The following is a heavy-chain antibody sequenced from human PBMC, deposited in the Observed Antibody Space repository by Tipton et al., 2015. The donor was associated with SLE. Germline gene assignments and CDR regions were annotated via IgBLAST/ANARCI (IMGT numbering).Heavy chain of an antibody. CDR1: GGSISSYY. J-gene: IGHJ4*02. CDR3: AREVASPGAVYSDY. Sequence: TLSLTCTVSGGSISSYYWSWIRQPPGKGLEWIGYIYYSGSTNYNPSLRSRATISVDSSKNQFSLKLTSVTAADTAVYYCAREVASPGAVYSDYWGQGTLVTVSS. CDR2: IYYSGST. V-gene: IGHV4-59*01. D-gene: IGHD6-13*01.